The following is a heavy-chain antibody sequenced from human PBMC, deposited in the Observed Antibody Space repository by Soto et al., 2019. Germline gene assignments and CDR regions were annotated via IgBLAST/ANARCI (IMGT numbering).Heavy chain of an antibody. CDR2: SNHSGST. V-gene: IGHV4-34*01. D-gene: IGHD2-15*01. CDR1: GGAVRGYY. CDR3: ARSQCGRYYFDY. Sequence: DTLAVTCAVDGGAVRGYYWRWMRQPPGKGVEWIGESNHSGSTNYNPSLKSRVTISVDTTKNQFSLKRSDVTAADTAVYYCARSQCGRYYFDYWGQGTLVTVSS. J-gene: IGHJ4*02.